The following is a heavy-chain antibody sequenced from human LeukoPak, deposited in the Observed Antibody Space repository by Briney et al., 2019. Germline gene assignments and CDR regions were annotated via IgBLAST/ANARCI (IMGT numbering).Heavy chain of an antibody. V-gene: IGHV3-23*01. D-gene: IGHD3-16*02. Sequence: GGSLRLSCAASGFTFSSYAMSWVRQAPGKGLEWVSAISGSGGSTYYADFVKGRFTISRDNSKNTVYLQMNSLRAEDTAVYYCAKGGSYRSQPYFDYWGQGTPVTVSS. J-gene: IGHJ4*02. CDR1: GFTFSSYA. CDR2: ISGSGGST. CDR3: AKGGSYRSQPYFDY.